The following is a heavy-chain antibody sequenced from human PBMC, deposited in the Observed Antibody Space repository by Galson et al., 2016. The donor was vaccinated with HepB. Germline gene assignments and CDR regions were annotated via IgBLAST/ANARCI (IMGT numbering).Heavy chain of an antibody. J-gene: IGHJ4*02. V-gene: IGHV3-30*03. CDR2: ISYDRSNK. Sequence: SLRLSCAASGFTFSSYGMHWVRQAPGKGLEWVAVISYDRSNKYYADSVKGRFTISRGNSKNTLYLQMNSLRGEDTAVYYCASEILGHCSGGSCYTGDHWGQGTLVTVSS. CDR3: ASEILGHCSGGSCYTGDH. D-gene: IGHD2-15*01. CDR1: GFTFSSYG.